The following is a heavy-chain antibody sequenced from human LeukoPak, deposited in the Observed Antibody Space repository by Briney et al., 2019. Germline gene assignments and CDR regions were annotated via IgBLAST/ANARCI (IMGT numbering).Heavy chain of an antibody. D-gene: IGHD1-1*01. V-gene: IGHV4-31*03. J-gene: IGHJ4*02. CDR3: ARDTTLDY. CDR1: GGSISSGGYY. Sequence: SQTLSLTCTVSGGSISSGGYYWSWIRQHPGKGLEWIGDIYYSGSTYYNPSLKSRVIISVDTSKNQFSLKVSSVTAADTAVYYCARDTTLDYWGQGTLVTVSS. CDR2: IYYSGST.